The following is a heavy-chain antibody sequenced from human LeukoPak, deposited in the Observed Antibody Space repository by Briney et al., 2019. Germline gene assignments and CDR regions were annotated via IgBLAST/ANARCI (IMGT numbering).Heavy chain of an antibody. CDR3: AHRHNMGRSSRVITLDV. V-gene: IGHV2-5*02. CDR1: GFSLSTNGMG. D-gene: IGHD1-1*01. Sequence: SGLTLVNPTETLTLTCTFSGFSLSTNGMGVGWIRQSPGKALEWLVLIFWDDDKRYSPSLRGRLTITKDTSKNQVVLTLTNVDPVDTATYYCAHRHNMGRSSRVITLDVWGQGTVVTVSS. J-gene: IGHJ3*01. CDR2: IFWDDDK.